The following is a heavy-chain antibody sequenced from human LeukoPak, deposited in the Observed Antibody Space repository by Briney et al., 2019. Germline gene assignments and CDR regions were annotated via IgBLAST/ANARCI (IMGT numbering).Heavy chain of an antibody. J-gene: IGHJ4*02. CDR1: GFTFSSYA. V-gene: IGHV3-23*01. CDR2: ISGSGGST. CDR3: AKDKRRSNYYYDSSGYYNGYFDY. Sequence: SGGSLRLSCAASGFTFSSYAMSWVRQAPGKGLEWVSAISGSGGSTYYADSVKGRFTISRDKSKNTLYLQMNSLRAEDTAVYYCAKDKRRSNYYYDSSGYYNGYFDYWGQGTLVTVSS. D-gene: IGHD3-22*01.